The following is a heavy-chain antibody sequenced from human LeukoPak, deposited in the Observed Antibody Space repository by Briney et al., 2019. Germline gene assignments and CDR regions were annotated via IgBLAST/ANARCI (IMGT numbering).Heavy chain of an antibody. CDR3: ASGLTLPSYDY. V-gene: IGHV3-48*02. D-gene: IGHD1-26*01. Sequence: GGSLRLSCAASGFTFSSYSMNWVRQAPGKGLEWVSYISSSSTTIYYADSVKGRFTISRDNAKNSLYLQMNSLRDDDTAVYYCASGLTLPSYDYSGKGTLVTVSS. CDR2: ISSSSTTI. J-gene: IGHJ4*02. CDR1: GFTFSSYS.